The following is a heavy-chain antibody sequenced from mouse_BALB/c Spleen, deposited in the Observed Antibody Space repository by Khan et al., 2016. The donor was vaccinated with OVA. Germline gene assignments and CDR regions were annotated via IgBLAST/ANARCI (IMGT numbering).Heavy chain of an antibody. Sequence: EVQLQESGPGLVKPSQSLSLTCTVTGYSITSDYAWNWIRHFPGNKLEWMCYIRYSGSTSYNPSLKSRISITRDTSKNQSFLPLNSVTTEDTATXDYARYGYAVYSGMTYWGQGTSVTVSA. CDR3: ARYGYAVYSGMTY. CDR2: IRYSGST. D-gene: IGHD2-2*01. CDR1: GYSITSDYA. V-gene: IGHV3-2*02. J-gene: IGHJ4*01.